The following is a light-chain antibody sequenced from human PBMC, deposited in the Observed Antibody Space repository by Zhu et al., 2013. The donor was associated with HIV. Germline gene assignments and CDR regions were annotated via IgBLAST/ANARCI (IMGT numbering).Light chain of an antibody. Sequence: DIQMTQSPSSLSASVGDRVTITCRASQGISNYLAWYQQKPGKAPKLLIYAASNLQSGIPSRFSGSGSGTDFTLTITSLQPGDFATYYCQQSYISPPITFGQGTRLEI. V-gene: IGKV1-39*01. CDR2: AAS. J-gene: IGKJ5*01. CDR1: QGISNY. CDR3: QQSYISPPIT.